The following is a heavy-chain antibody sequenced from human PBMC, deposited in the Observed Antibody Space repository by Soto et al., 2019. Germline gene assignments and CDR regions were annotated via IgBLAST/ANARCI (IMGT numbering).Heavy chain of an antibody. Sequence: SETLSLTCTVSGGSISSSSYYWGWIRQPPGKGLEWIGSIYYSGSTYYNPSLKSRVTISVDTSKNQFSLKLSSVTAADTAVYYCARHRVLLWFGELTADWFDPWGQGTLVTVSS. V-gene: IGHV4-39*01. CDR1: GGSISSSSYY. CDR3: ARHRVLLWFGELTADWFDP. D-gene: IGHD3-10*01. CDR2: IYYSGST. J-gene: IGHJ5*02.